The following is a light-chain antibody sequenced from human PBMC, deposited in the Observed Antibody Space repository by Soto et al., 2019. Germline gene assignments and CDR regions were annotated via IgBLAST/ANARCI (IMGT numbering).Light chain of an antibody. CDR2: DAS. V-gene: IGKV1-5*01. Sequence: IHITHAPGTSSVAGGAEVPIAGKASQTISSWLAWYQQKPGKAPKLLIYDASSLESGVPSRFSGSGSGTGSPLTISRLEPDDFAVYYCQQYGSSLTWTFGRGT. J-gene: IGKJ1*01. CDR1: QTISSW. CDR3: QQYGSSLTWT.